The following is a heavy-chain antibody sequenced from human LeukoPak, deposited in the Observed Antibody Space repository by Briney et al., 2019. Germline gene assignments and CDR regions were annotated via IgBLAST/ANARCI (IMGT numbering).Heavy chain of an antibody. J-gene: IGHJ5*02. D-gene: IGHD3-16*01. V-gene: IGHV4-61*01. CDR1: GGSISSSSYY. CDR2: IYYSGST. Sequence: SETLSLTCSVSGGSISSSSYYWSWIRQPPGKGLEWIGYIYYSGSTNYNPSLKSRVTISVGTSKNQFSLNLTSVTAADTAVYYCARFTPQGYGWGGYNRFDPWGQGTPVTVSS. CDR3: ARFTPQGYGWGGYNRFDP.